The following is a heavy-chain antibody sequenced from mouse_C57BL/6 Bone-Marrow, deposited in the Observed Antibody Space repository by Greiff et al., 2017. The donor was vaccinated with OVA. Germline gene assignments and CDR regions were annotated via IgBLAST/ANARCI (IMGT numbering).Heavy chain of an antibody. CDR2: IDPSGSYT. Sequence: VQLQQPGAELVKPGASVKLSCKASGYTFTSYWMQWVKQRPGQGLEWIGEIDPSGSYTNYNQKFKGKATSTVDKSSSTAYMQLSSLTSEDSAVYYCATPVGIPRYFDVWGTGTTVTVSS. CDR3: ATPVGIPRYFDV. D-gene: IGHD5-1-1*01. CDR1: GYTFTSYW. V-gene: IGHV1-50*01. J-gene: IGHJ1*03.